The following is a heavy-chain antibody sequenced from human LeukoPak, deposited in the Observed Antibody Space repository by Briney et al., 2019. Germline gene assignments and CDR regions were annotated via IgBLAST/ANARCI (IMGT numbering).Heavy chain of an antibody. CDR1: GVSISRHL. CDR3: ATNAGPAALNVIDT. J-gene: IGHJ3*02. CDR2: VYNSGST. D-gene: IGHD2-2*01. Sequence: PSETLSLTCVVSGVSISRHLWSWIRQPPGMGPQWIGFVYNSGSTDYNPSLKGRVTISADTSKNQFSLKLSSVTASDTAVYYCATNAGPAALNVIDTWGLGTMVTVSS. V-gene: IGHV4-59*08.